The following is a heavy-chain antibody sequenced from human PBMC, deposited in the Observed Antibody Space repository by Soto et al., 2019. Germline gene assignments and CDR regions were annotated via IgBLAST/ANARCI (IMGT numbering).Heavy chain of an antibody. Sequence: GGSLRLSCAASGFTFSSYGMHWVRQAPGKGLEWVAVIWYDGSNKYYADSVKGRFTISRDNSKNTLYLQMNSLRAEDTAVYYCARDAQLVYYYYYGMDVWGQGTTVTVSS. CDR3: ARDAQLVYYYYYGMDV. D-gene: IGHD6-13*01. V-gene: IGHV3-33*01. J-gene: IGHJ6*02. CDR1: GFTFSSYG. CDR2: IWYDGSNK.